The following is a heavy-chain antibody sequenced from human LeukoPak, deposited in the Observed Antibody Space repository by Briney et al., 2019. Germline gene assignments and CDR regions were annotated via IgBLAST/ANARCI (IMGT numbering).Heavy chain of an antibody. J-gene: IGHJ4*02. Sequence: PSETLSLTCAVYGGSFSGYYWSWIRQPPGKGLEWIGEINHSGSTYYNPSLKSRVTISVDTSKNQFSLKLSSVTAADTAVYYCCAGYSYPAYDYWGQGTLVTVSS. CDR3: CAGYSYPAYDY. CDR1: GGSFSGYY. D-gene: IGHD5-18*01. CDR2: INHSGST. V-gene: IGHV4-34*01.